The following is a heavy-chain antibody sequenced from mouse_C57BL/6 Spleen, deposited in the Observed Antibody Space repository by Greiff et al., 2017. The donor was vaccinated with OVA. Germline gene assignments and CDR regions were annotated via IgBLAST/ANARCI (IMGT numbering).Heavy chain of an antibody. CDR1: GYTFTSYW. J-gene: IGHJ1*03. V-gene: IGHV1-50*01. CDR3: AIYYGSSYGYFDV. Sequence: VQLQQSGAELVKPGASVKLSCKASGYTFTSYWMQWVKQRPGQGLEWIGEIDPSDSYTNYNQKFKGKATLTVDTSSSTAYMQLSSLTSEDSAVYYCAIYYGSSYGYFDVWGTGTTVTVSS. CDR2: IDPSDSYT. D-gene: IGHD1-1*01.